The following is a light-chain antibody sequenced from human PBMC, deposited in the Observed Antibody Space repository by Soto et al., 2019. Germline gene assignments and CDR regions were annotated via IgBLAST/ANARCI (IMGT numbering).Light chain of an antibody. Sequence: EIVLTQSPATLSLSPGERATLSCRASQSVSTYLAWYQQKSGQAPRLLIYDASNRATGIPARFSGSGSGTDCTLTIRRLEPEDFAVYYCQQRGELEGFTFGPGTKVDIK. CDR1: QSVSTY. J-gene: IGKJ3*01. CDR3: QQRGELEGFT. CDR2: DAS. V-gene: IGKV3-11*01.